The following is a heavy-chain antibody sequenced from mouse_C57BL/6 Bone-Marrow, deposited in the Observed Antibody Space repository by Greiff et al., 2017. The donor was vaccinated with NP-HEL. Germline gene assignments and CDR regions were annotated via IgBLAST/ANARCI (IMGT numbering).Heavy chain of an antibody. V-gene: IGHV3-6*01. CDR3: AILPDWFAY. CDR1: GYSITSGYY. Sequence: ESGPGLVKPSQSLSLTCSVTGYSITSGYYWNWIRQFPGNKLEWMGYISYDGSNNYNPSLKNRISITRDTSKNQFFLKLNSVTTEDTATYYCAILPDWFAYWGQGTLVTVSA. D-gene: IGHD2-1*01. J-gene: IGHJ3*01. CDR2: ISYDGSN.